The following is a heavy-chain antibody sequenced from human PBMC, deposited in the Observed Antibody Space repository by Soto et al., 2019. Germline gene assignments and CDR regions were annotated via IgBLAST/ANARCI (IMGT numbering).Heavy chain of an antibody. J-gene: IGHJ6*02. CDR2: IYPGDSDT. V-gene: IGHV5-51*01. CDR3: ARSADRTFYYYGMDV. CDR1: GYSFTSYW. D-gene: IGHD2-2*01. Sequence: TGESLKISCKGSGYSFTSYWIGWVRQMPGKGLEWMGIIYPGDSDTRYSPSFQGQVTISADKSISTAYLQWSSLKASDTAMYYCARSADRTFYYYGMDVWGQGTTVTVSS.